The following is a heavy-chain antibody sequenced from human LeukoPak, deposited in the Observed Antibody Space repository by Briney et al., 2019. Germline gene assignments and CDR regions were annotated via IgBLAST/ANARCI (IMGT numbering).Heavy chain of an antibody. V-gene: IGHV5-51*01. CDR2: IYPGDSDT. CDR1: GYSFTSYW. D-gene: IGHD6-19*01. CDR3: ARQTRYSSGWYDDFQH. Sequence: GESLKISCKGSGYSFTSYWIGWVRQMPGKGLEWMGIIYPGDSDTRYSPSFQGQVTISADKSISTAYLQWSSLKASDTAMYYCARQTRYSSGWYDDFQHWGQGTLVTVSS. J-gene: IGHJ1*01.